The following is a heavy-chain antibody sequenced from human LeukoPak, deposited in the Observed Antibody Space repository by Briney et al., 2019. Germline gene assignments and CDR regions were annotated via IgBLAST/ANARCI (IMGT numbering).Heavy chain of an antibody. D-gene: IGHD6-25*01. CDR3: ARGSGGLNFFDY. V-gene: IGHV6-1*01. CDR1: GDSVSSNRAA. CDR2: TYYRSKWPS. J-gene: IGHJ4*02. Sequence: SQTLSLTCAITGDSVSSNRAAWNWIRQSPSRGLEWLGRTYYRSKWPSDYAMTVNGRITFNADTSKNQVSLQLTSVTPEDTAVYYCARGSGGLNFFDYWGQGTLVTVSS.